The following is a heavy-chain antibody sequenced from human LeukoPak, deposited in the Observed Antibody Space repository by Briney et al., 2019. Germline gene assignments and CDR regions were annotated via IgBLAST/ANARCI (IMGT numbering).Heavy chain of an antibody. J-gene: IGHJ1*01. D-gene: IGHD1-14*01. CDR3: ASHAPNNAEYFQH. Sequence: SETLSLTCTVSGGSISSYPWSWVRQPPGKGLEWIGYIYYSGSTNYNPSLKGRVTISVDTSKNQFSLKLTSVTAADTAVYYCASHAPNNAEYFQHWGQGTLVTVSS. CDR2: IYYSGST. V-gene: IGHV4-59*08. CDR1: GGSISSYP.